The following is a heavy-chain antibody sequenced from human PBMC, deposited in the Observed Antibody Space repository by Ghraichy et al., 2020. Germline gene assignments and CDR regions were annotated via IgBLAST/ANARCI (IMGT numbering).Heavy chain of an antibody. V-gene: IGHV3-74*01. CDR1: GFTFSRYW. D-gene: IGHD3-22*01. CDR2: INTDGSST. Sequence: GGSLRLSCAASGFTFSRYWMHWVRQAPGKGLVWVSRINTDGSSTNYADSVKSRFTISRDNAKKTLYMQMNSLRAEDTAVYYCARQPALSRFYYDNSGHRWGQGTLVTVSS. CDR3: ARQPALSRFYYDNSGHR. J-gene: IGHJ4*02.